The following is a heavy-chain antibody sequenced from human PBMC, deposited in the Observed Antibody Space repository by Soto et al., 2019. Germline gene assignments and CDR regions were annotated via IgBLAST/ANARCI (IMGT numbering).Heavy chain of an antibody. V-gene: IGHV3-30*18. CDR3: AKDFDRRQWLVPDYYFDY. D-gene: IGHD6-19*01. Sequence: QVQLVESGGGVVQPGRSLRLSCAASGFTFSSYGMHWVRQAPGKGLEWVAVISYDGSNKYYADSVKGRFTISRDNSKNTRYLQMNSLRAEDTVVYYGAKDFDRRQWLVPDYYFDYWGQGTLVTVSS. J-gene: IGHJ4*02. CDR2: ISYDGSNK. CDR1: GFTFSSYG.